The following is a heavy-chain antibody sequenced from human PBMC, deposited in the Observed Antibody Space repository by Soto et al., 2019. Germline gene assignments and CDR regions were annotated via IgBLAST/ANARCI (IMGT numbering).Heavy chain of an antibody. CDR3: ARGVGAGSYYNQYNWFDP. V-gene: IGHV1-18*01. CDR1: GYPFSSYG. J-gene: IGHJ5*02. CDR2: ISAYDGNT. D-gene: IGHD3-10*01. Sequence: GASVKVSCKASGYPFSSYGISWVRQAPGQRLEWMGWISAYDGNTNYAQKLQGRVTMTTDTSTSTAYMELRSLRSDDTAVYYCARGVGAGSYYNQYNWFDPWGQGTQVTVSS.